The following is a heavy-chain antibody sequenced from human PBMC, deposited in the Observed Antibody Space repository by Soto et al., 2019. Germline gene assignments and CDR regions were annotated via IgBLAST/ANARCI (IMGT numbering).Heavy chain of an antibody. J-gene: IGHJ6*02. CDR2: ISAYNGNT. V-gene: IGHV1-18*04. CDR3: ARDIVVVPAAIRGVYYYYYGMDV. Sequence: ASVKVSCKASGYTFTSYGISWVRQAPGQGLEWMGWISAYNGNTNYAQKLQGRVTMTTDTSTSTAYMELRSLGSDDTAVYYCARDIVVVPAAIRGVYYYYYGMDVWGQGTTVTVSS. D-gene: IGHD2-2*02. CDR1: GYTFTSYG.